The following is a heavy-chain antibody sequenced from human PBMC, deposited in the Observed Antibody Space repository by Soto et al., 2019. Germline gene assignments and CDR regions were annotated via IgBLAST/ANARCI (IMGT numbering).Heavy chain of an antibody. CDR2: MYHSGNT. J-gene: IGHJ5*02. Sequence: SETLSLTCAVSGYSVSSGYYWAWIRQPPGKGLEWIGSMYHSGNTYHNPSLKSRVTISVDTSKNQFSLKLSSVTAADTALYYCARDLSSSSENWFDPWGQGILVT. D-gene: IGHD6-6*01. V-gene: IGHV4-38-2*02. CDR3: ARDLSSSSENWFDP. CDR1: GYSVSSGYY.